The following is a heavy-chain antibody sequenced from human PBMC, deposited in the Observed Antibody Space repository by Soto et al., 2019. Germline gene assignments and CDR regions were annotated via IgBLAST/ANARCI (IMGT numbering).Heavy chain of an antibody. V-gene: IGHV4-34*01. CDR1: GGSFSGYY. D-gene: IGHD2-15*01. J-gene: IGHJ4*02. CDR3: ASRCSGGRCNIDY. CDR2: INHSGST. Sequence: SETLSLTCAVYGGSFSGYYWSWIRQPPGKGLEWIGEINHSGSTNYNPSLKSRVTISVDTSKNQFSLKLSSVTAADTAVYYCASRCSGGRCNIDYWGQGTLVTVSS.